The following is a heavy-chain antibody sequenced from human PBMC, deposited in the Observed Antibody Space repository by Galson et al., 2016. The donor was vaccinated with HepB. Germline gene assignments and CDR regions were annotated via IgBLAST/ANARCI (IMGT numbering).Heavy chain of an antibody. V-gene: IGHV5-51*01. CDR3: ASARDGKFFFDY. Sequence: QSGAEVKKAGESLKISCQASGSTLTNYWIGWVRQLPGKGLEWMGLIRPGFSTTYHSPSLQGQVTISADKSLKIAYLQWSSLRASDNGFYFCASARDGKFFFDYWGQGTLVTVSS. J-gene: IGHJ4*02. CDR2: IRPGFSTT. CDR1: GSTLTNYW. D-gene: IGHD5-24*01.